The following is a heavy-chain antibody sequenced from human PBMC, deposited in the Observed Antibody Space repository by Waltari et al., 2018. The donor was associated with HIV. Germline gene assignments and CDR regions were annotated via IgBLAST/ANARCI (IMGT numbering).Heavy chain of an antibody. J-gene: IGHJ4*02. D-gene: IGHD2-2*01. V-gene: IGHV3-53*01. CDR1: GFSVNNNS. CDR3: ARGPLGPDPTKDY. CDR2: VYSSGNT. Sequence: EVQLVESGGGLIQPGGSLRLSCAASGFSVNNNSMSWVRQAPGKGLEWVSVVYSSGNTYYADSVKGRFTISRDNSKNTVLLQMNSLRVEDTAMYYCARGPLGPDPTKDYWGQGTLVTVSS.